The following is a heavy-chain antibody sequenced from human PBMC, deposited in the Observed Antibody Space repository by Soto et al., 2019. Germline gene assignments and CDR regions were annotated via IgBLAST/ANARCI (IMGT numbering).Heavy chain of an antibody. CDR1: GGSFSSYY. V-gene: IGHV4-4*07. CDR2: IYTSGST. CDR3: ASEKQGLAAALHY. J-gene: IGHJ4*02. Sequence: QVQLQESGPGLVKPSETLSLTCTVSGGSFSSYYWSWIRQPAGKGLEWIGRIYTSGSTNYNPSLKSRVTVAVDTSKNQFSLKLSSVTAAGTAVYYCASEKQGLAAALHYWGQGTLVTVFS. D-gene: IGHD6-13*01.